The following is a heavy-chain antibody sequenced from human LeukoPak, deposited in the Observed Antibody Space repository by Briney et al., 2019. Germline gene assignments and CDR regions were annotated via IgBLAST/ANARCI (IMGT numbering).Heavy chain of an antibody. J-gene: IGHJ4*02. V-gene: IGHV3-69-1*02. Sequence: GGSLRLSCAASGSSFSSYTMNWVRQPPGKGLEWVSSISSSAIIYYADSVKGRFTISRDNAENSLYLQMNSLRAEDTAIYYCARQISGSYDYWGRGTLVTVSS. CDR2: ISSSAII. D-gene: IGHD1-26*01. CDR3: ARQISGSYDY. CDR1: GSSFSSYT.